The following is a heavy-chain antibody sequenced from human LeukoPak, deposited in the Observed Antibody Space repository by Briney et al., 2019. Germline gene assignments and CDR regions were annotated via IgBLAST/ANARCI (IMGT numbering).Heavy chain of an antibody. Sequence: SETLSLTCTVSGGSISSHYWSWIRQPPGKGLEWIGYIYYSGSTNYNPSLKSRVTISVDTSKNQFSLKLSSVTAADTAVYYCARELRITIFGDLYYYYYMDVWGKGTTVTVSS. CDR2: IYYSGST. J-gene: IGHJ6*03. V-gene: IGHV4-59*11. D-gene: IGHD3-3*01. CDR3: ARELRITIFGDLYYYYYMDV. CDR1: GGSISSHY.